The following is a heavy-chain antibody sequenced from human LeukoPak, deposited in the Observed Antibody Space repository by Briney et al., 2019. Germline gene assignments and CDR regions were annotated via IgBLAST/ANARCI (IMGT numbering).Heavy chain of an antibody. Sequence: GRSLRLSCVGSGFTFRSHAMSWVRQAPEKGLEWVSAISGGGGATFYADSVKGRFTISRGNSKNTLYLQMNGLRAEDTAVYYCAKDRRGNAPRGAFDIWGQGTMVTVSS. CDR1: GFTFRSHA. V-gene: IGHV3-23*01. J-gene: IGHJ3*02. CDR2: ISGGGGAT. CDR3: AKDRRGNAPRGAFDI. D-gene: IGHD1-1*01.